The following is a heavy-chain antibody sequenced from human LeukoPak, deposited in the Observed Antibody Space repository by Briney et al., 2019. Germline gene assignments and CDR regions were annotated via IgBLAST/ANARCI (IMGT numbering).Heavy chain of an antibody. D-gene: IGHD3-9*01. CDR3: ARDPAVVYFDWSPPTPGY. V-gene: IGHV3-21*01. J-gene: IGHJ4*02. Sequence: GGSLRLSCAASGFTFSSYSMNWVRQAPGKGLEWVSSISSSSSYIYYADSVKGRFTISRDNAKNSLYLQMNSLRAEDTAVYYCARDPAVVYFDWSPPTPGYWGQGTLVTVSS. CDR1: GFTFSSYS. CDR2: ISSSSSYI.